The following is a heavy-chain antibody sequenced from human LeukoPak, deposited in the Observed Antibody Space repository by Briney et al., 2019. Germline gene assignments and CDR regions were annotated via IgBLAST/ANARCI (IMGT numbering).Heavy chain of an antibody. CDR2: ISSSSTYI. Sequence: GGSLRLSCAASGFPLSTYSMSWVRQAPGKGLEWVASISSSSTYIYYVDSVKGRFTISRDNAKNSLYLQMNSLRAEEMAVYYCARHSPYKSCWGPFDYWHQGTVVTVSS. V-gene: IGHV3-21*01. CDR3: ARHSPYKSCWGPFDY. J-gene: IGHJ4*02. CDR1: GFPLSTYS. D-gene: IGHD6-13*01.